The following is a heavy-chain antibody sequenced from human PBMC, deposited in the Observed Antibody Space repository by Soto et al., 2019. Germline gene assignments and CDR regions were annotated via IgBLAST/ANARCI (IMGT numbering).Heavy chain of an antibody. V-gene: IGHV1-3*04. CDR1: GYTFTTYT. Sequence: QVQLVQSGAEMKKPGASVKVSCRASGYTFTTYTLYWGRQAPGQRLEWMGWINTANGGTKYSQNFQGRVPLTRDTSASTAYLELGSLISEDTALYYCARDGLPGEGIALDYWGQGTLVTVSS. CDR2: INTANGGT. D-gene: IGHD2-21*01. CDR3: ARDGLPGEGIALDY. J-gene: IGHJ4*02.